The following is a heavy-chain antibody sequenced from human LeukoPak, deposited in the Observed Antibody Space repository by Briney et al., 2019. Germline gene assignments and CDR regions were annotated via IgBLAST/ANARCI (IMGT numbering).Heavy chain of an antibody. V-gene: IGHV4-59*08. Sequence: SETLSLTCAVYGGSFSSYYWSWIRQPPGKGLEWIGYIYYSGSTNYNPSLKSRVTISVDTSKNQFSLKLSSVTAADTAVYYCARHFPVGSWFDPWGQGTLVTVSS. CDR2: IYYSGST. CDR3: ARHFPVGSWFDP. CDR1: GGSFSSYY. D-gene: IGHD4-23*01. J-gene: IGHJ5*02.